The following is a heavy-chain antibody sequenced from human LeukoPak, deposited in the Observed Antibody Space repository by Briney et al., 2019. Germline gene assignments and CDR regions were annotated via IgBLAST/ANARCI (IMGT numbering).Heavy chain of an antibody. V-gene: IGHV1-18*01. Sequence: VASVKVSCKASGYTFTSYGFSWVRQAPGQGLEWMGWISAYNGNTNYAQKLQGRVTMTTDTSTSTAYMELRSLRSDDTAVYYCARGLRGYRSDAFDIWGQGTMVTVSS. CDR3: ARGLRGYRSDAFDI. CDR2: ISAYNGNT. J-gene: IGHJ3*02. CDR1: GYTFTSYG. D-gene: IGHD5-18*01.